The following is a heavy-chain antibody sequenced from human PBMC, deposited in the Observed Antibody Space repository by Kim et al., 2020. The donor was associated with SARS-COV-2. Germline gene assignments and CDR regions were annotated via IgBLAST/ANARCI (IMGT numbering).Heavy chain of an antibody. Sequence: SETLSLTCSVSGVSINSGGFHWSWIRQLPGKGLQWVGYIYYNGSPLYNPALKSRVTISADTSTRQFSLQMTSVTAADTAVYYCAGGGGYCTDGGCNMGIDYWGQGTLVTVPS. CDR1: GVSINSGGFH. D-gene: IGHD2-8*01. CDR2: IYYNGSP. CDR3: AGGGGYCTDGGCNMGIDY. J-gene: IGHJ4*02. V-gene: IGHV4-31*03.